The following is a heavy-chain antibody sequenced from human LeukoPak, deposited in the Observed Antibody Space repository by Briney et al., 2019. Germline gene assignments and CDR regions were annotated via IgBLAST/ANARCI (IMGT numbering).Heavy chain of an antibody. CDR2: IYYTGNT. V-gene: IGHV4-59*12. CDR3: ARDLYDSSGYYSHFDY. J-gene: IGHJ4*02. Sequence: KPSETLSLTCTVSGGSISSYYWSWIRQPPGKGLEWIGYIYYTGNTNYNPSLKSRVTISVDTSKNQFSLKLSSVTAADTAVYYCARDLYDSSGYYSHFDYWGQGTLVTVSS. D-gene: IGHD3-22*01. CDR1: GGSISSYY.